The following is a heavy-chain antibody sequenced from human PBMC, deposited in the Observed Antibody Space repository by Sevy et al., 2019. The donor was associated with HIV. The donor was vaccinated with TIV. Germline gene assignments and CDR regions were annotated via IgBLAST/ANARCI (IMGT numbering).Heavy chain of an antibody. CDR2: NIPIFGTA. CDR3: ARDASSSSYFDY. Sequence: ASVKVSCKASGGTFSSYAISWVRQAPGQGLEWMGGNIPIFGTANYAQKFQGRVTITADESTSTAYMELSSLRSEDTAVYYCARDASSSSYFDYWGQGTLVTVSS. V-gene: IGHV1-69*13. J-gene: IGHJ4*02. CDR1: GGTFSSYA. D-gene: IGHD6-6*01.